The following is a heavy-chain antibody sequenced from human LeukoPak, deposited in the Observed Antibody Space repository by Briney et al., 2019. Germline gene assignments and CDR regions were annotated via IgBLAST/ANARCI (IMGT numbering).Heavy chain of an antibody. V-gene: IGHV4-59*12. Sequence: SETLSLTCTVSGGSISSYYWSWIRQPPGKGLEWIGYIYYSGRTNYNPSLKSRVTISVDTSKNQFSLKLSSVTAADTAVYYCARDRYFNLRYYYYYYMDVWGKGTTVTVSS. D-gene: IGHD2/OR15-2a*01. CDR3: ARDRYFNLRYYYYYYMDV. J-gene: IGHJ6*03. CDR2: IYYSGRT. CDR1: GGSISSYY.